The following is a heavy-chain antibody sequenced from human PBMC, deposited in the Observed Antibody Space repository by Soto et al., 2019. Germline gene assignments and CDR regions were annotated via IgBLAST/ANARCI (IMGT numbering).Heavy chain of an antibody. J-gene: IGHJ4*02. V-gene: IGHV3-53*01. CDR1: GFTVGNSD. CDR3: VRVLYDSGVVDF. CDR2: IQTGGAT. D-gene: IGHD5-12*01. Sequence: QLVESGGGLFQAGGSTRLSCLVSGFTVGNSDMAWVRQAPGKGLEWASIIQTGGATYYSDSAQGRFTISRDNSKNTVYLQMNSLRVEDTGVYSCVRVLYDSGVVDFWGQGSLITVS.